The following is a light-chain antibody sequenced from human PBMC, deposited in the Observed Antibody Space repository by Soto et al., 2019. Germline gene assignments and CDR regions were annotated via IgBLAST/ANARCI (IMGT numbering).Light chain of an antibody. CDR2: EVN. V-gene: IGLV2-8*01. CDR1: SSDVGGYNY. J-gene: IGLJ1*01. CDR3: SSYAGSSNV. Sequence: QSVLTQPPSASGSPGQSVAISCTGTSSDVGGYNYVSWYQQHPGKAPKLMIYEVNKRPSGVPDRFSGSKSGNTASLNVSGLQAEDEADYYCSSYAGSSNVFGTGTKLTV.